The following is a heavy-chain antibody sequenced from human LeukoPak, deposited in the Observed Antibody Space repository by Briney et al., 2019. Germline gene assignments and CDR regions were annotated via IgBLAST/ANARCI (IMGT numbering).Heavy chain of an antibody. CDR3: ARDAAVAGNWFAP. CDR2: IKQDGRET. D-gene: IGHD6-19*01. J-gene: IGHJ5*02. Sequence: SLRLSCSASGFTFSSYWMSCVRPPPGKGREWVANIKQDGRETYYVDSVEGRFTISRDNAKNSLYLQMNSLRAEDTAVYYCARDAAVAGNWFAPWGQGTLVTVSS. CDR1: GFTFSSYW. V-gene: IGHV3-7*01.